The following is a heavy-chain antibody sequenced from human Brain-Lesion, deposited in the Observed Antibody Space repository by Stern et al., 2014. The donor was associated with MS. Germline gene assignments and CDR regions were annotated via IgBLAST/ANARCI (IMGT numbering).Heavy chain of an antibody. J-gene: IGHJ4*02. V-gene: IGHV4-30-4*01. CDR2: IYYIGST. CDR1: GDSISSGDNY. CDR3: ARGESSRYYYYFDD. Sequence: QVQLVQSGPGLVKPSQTLSLTCNVSGDSISSGDNYWSWIRQSPGKGLEWIGYIYYIGSTFYNPSLKSRVSISVDPSQNQFSLGLSSVTAADTAVYYCARGESSRYYYYFDDWGQGTLVTVSS. D-gene: IGHD3-22*01.